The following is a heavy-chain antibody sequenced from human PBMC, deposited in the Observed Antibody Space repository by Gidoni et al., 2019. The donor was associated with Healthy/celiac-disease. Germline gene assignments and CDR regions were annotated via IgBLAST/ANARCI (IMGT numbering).Heavy chain of an antibody. CDR1: GFTVSSNY. D-gene: IGHD2-15*01. J-gene: IGHJ6*02. CDR2: IYSGGST. V-gene: IGHV3-66*01. Sequence: EVQLVESGGGLVQPGGSLRLSCAASGFTVSSNYMSWVRQAPGKGLEWVSVIYSGGSTYYADSVKGRFTISRDNSKNTLYLQMNSLRAEDTAVYYCAREGYCSGGSCYPGSYGMDVWGQGTTVTVSS. CDR3: AREGYCSGGSCYPGSYGMDV.